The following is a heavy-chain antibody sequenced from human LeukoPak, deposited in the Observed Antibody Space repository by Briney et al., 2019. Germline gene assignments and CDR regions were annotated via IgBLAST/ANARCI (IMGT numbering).Heavy chain of an antibody. D-gene: IGHD6-13*01. Sequence: SETLSLTCTVSGGSIRSYSWSWIRQPPGKGLEWIGYIYYSGSNNYNPSLKSRVTISVDTSKNQFSLKLSSVTAADTAVYYCARWAEYSSSWYVDYWGQGTLVTVSS. V-gene: IGHV4-59*01. CDR2: IYYSGSN. J-gene: IGHJ4*02. CDR3: ARWAEYSSSWYVDY. CDR1: GGSIRSYS.